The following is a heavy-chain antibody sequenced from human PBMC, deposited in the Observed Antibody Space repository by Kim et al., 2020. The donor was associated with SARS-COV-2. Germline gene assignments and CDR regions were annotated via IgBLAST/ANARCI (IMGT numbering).Heavy chain of an antibody. V-gene: IGHV3-23*01. Sequence: GGSLRLSCAASGFTFSDHVMAWVRQSPEKGLEWVSAISGGASNTFYAESLKGRFTISRDNSKHTLYLQMNSLSPEDTAIYYCTRGSTTSGHVYYGMDVWG. CDR3: TRGSTTSGHVYYGMDV. CDR2: ISGGASNT. D-gene: IGHD4-17*01. J-gene: IGHJ6*01. CDR1: GFTFSDHV.